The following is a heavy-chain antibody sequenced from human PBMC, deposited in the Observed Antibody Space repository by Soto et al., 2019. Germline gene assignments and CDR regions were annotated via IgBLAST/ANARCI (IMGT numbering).Heavy chain of an antibody. CDR2: IYYSGST. Sequence: SETLSLTCTVSGGSISSGDYYWSWIRQPPGKGLEWIGYIYYSGSTYYNPSLKSRVTISVDTSKNQFSLKLSSVTAADTAVYYCARVGGFGTTTIDYWGQGTLVTVSS. D-gene: IGHD3-10*01. J-gene: IGHJ4*02. V-gene: IGHV4-30-4*01. CDR1: GGSISSGDYY. CDR3: ARVGGFGTTTIDY.